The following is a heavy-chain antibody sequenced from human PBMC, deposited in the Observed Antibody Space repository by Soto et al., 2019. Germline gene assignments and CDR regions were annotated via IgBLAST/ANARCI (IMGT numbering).Heavy chain of an antibody. V-gene: IGHV3-33*01. CDR3: ARNGYSGYETRYYYYGMDV. J-gene: IGHJ6*02. Sequence: SCAASGFTFSSYGMHWVRQAPGKGLEWVAVIWYDGSNKYYADSVKGRFTISRDNSKNTLYLQMNSLRAEDTAVYYCARNGYSGYETRYYYYGMDVWGQGTTVTVSS. CDR1: GFTFSSYG. D-gene: IGHD5-12*01. CDR2: IWYDGSNK.